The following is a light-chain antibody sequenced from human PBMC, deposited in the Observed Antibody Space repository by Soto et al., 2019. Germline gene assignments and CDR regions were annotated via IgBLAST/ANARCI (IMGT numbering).Light chain of an antibody. Sequence: QSVLIQPPSASGSPGQSVTISCTGTSSDVGGYNYVSWYQQHPGKAPKLLIYEVTKRPSGVPDRFSGSKSGNTASLTVSGLQAEDEADYYCSSYAGSNNYVFGTGTKVTVL. CDR2: EVT. CDR1: SSDVGGYNY. J-gene: IGLJ1*01. CDR3: SSYAGSNNYV. V-gene: IGLV2-8*01.